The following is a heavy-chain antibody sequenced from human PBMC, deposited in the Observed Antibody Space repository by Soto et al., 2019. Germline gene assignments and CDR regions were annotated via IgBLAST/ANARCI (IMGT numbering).Heavy chain of an antibody. Sequence: EVQLVESGGGLVQPGGSLRLSCATSGFILSDCAMNWVRQAPAKGLEWVSYISSSSSVIEYADSVKGRFTVSRDNATNSLYLQMNSLRAEDTAVYYCARDLSWGSNCSYYIDVWGKGTTVTVSS. CDR3: ARDLSWGSNCSYYIDV. J-gene: IGHJ6*03. CDR1: GFILSDCA. CDR2: ISSSSSVI. V-gene: IGHV3-48*01. D-gene: IGHD3-16*01.